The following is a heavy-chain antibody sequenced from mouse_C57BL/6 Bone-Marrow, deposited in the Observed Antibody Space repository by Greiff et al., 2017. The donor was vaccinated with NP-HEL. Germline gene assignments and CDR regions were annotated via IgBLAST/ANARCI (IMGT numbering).Heavy chain of an antibody. CDR2: ISGGGGNT. D-gene: IGHD3-2*02. V-gene: IGHV5-9*01. CDR1: GFTFSSYT. Sequence: EVKLMESGGGLVKPGGSLKLSCAASGFTFSSYTMSWVRQTPEKRLEWVATISGGGGNTYYPDSVKGRFTISRDNAKNTLYLQMSSLRSEDTALYYCARQLRRIAYWGQGTLVTVSA. J-gene: IGHJ3*01. CDR3: ARQLRRIAY.